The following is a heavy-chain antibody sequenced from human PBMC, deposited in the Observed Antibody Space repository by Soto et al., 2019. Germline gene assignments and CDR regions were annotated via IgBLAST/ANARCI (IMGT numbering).Heavy chain of an antibody. Sequence: PSETLSLTCAVSGGSISSGGYSWSWIRQPPGKGLEWIGYMYHSGSTYYNPSLKSRVTISIDRSKNQFSLKLSSVTAADTAVYYCASHGGSYYYGMDVWGQGTTVTVSS. V-gene: IGHV4-30-2*01. CDR1: GGSISSGGYS. CDR2: MYHSGST. CDR3: ASHGGSYYYGMDV. D-gene: IGHD2-15*01. J-gene: IGHJ6*02.